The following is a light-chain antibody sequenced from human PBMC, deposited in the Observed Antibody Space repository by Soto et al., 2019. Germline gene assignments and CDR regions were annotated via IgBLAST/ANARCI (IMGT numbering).Light chain of an antibody. CDR1: SSNSGAGYD. Sequence: QAVLTQPPSVSGAPGQRVIISCTGSSSNSGAGYDVHWYQQLPGTAPKLLIYDNTSRPSGVPDRFSGSKSGTSASLAITGLQAEDEADYYCQSYDSSLSGVVFGGGTKLTVL. CDR3: QSYDSSLSGVV. CDR2: DNT. V-gene: IGLV1-40*01. J-gene: IGLJ2*01.